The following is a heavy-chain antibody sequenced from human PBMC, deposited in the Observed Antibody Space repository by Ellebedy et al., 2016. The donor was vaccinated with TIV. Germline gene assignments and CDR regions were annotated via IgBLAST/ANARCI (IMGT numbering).Heavy chain of an antibody. CDR3: ARDPTAYRNSPTYYFDY. CDR2: ISSSSSTI. J-gene: IGHJ4*02. V-gene: IGHV3-48*02. Sequence: GESLKISXAASGFTFSSYSMNWVRQAPGKGLEWVSYISSSSSTIYYADSVKGRFTISRDNAKNSLYLQMNSLRDEDTAVYYCARDPTAYRNSPTYYFDYWGQGTLVTVSS. D-gene: IGHD4-11*01. CDR1: GFTFSSYS.